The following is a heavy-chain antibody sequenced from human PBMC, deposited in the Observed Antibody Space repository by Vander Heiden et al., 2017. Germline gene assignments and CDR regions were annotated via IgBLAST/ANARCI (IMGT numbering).Heavy chain of an antibody. J-gene: IGHJ4*02. V-gene: IGHV1-2*02. CDR3: ARGWRGFDY. Sequence: QVQLVQSGAEVKKPGASPATICTGCDRPPGQGLEWMGWINPNSGGTNYAQKFQGRVTMTRDTSISTAYMELSRLRSDDTAVYYWARGWRGFDYWGQGNLVTVSS. CDR2: INPNSGGT. CDR1: AT. D-gene: IGHD2-15*01.